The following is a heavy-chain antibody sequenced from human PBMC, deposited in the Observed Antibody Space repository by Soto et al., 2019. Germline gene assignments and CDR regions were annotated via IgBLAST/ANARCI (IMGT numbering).Heavy chain of an antibody. D-gene: IGHD6-13*01. CDR3: ARGDLAAAGFDY. CDR1: GGSFSGYY. Sequence: QVQLQQWGAGLLKPSETLSLTCAVYGGSFSGYYWSWIRQPPGKGLEWIGEINHSGSTNYNPSLRSRVTISVDTSKNQSSLKLSSVTAADTAVYCCARGDLAAAGFDYWGQGTLVTVSS. J-gene: IGHJ4*02. V-gene: IGHV4-34*01. CDR2: INHSGST.